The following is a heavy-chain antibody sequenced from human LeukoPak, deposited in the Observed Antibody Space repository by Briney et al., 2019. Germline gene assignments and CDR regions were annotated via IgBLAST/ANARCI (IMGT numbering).Heavy chain of an antibody. V-gene: IGHV3-23*01. CDR1: GFTFSSYG. D-gene: IGHD3-10*01. Sequence: GGTLRLSCAASGFTFSSYGMSWVRQAPGKGLEWVSAISGSGGSTYYADSVKGRFTISRDNSKNTLYLQMNSLRAEDTAVYYCAVVRGVIYYYYMDVWGKGTTVTISS. J-gene: IGHJ6*03. CDR2: ISGSGGST. CDR3: AVVRGVIYYYYMDV.